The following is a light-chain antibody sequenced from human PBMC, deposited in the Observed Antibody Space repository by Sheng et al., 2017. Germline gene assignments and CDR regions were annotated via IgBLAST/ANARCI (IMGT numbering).Light chain of an antibody. Sequence: EIVLTQSPATLSLSPGQRATLSCRASQSIGNFLGWYQQRPGQAPRVLIYDASNRATGIPARFSGSGSGTDFTLTISSLEPEDFAVYYCQQRSNWPLTFGGGTKVEIK. CDR1: QSIGNF. CDR3: QQRSNWPLT. CDR2: DAS. V-gene: IGKV3-11*01. J-gene: IGKJ4*01.